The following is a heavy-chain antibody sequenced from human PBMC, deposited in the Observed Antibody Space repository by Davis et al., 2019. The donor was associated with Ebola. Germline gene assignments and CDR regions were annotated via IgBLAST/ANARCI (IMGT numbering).Heavy chain of an antibody. V-gene: IGHV4-34*01. J-gene: IGHJ4*02. D-gene: IGHD3-22*01. CDR1: GGSFSGYY. CDR2: INHSGST. CDR3: ARGGEYYYDSSGPIRGYYFDY. Sequence: PSETLSLTCAVYGGSFSGYYWSWIRQPPGKGLEWIGEINHSGSTNYNPSLKSRVTISVDTSKNQFSLKLSSVTAADTAVYYCARGGEYYYDSSGPIRGYYFDYWGQGTLVTVSS.